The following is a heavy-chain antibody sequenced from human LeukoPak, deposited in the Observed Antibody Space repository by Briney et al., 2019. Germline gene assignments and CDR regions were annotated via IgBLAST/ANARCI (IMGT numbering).Heavy chain of an antibody. J-gene: IGHJ6*02. CDR3: AIQVYGSPLHYGMDV. V-gene: IGHV5-51*01. CDR1: GYSFTSYW. Sequence: GESLKISCKGSGYSFTSYWIGWVRQMPGKGLEWMGIIYPGDSDTRYSPSFQGQVTISADKSISTAYLQWSSLKASDTAMYYCAIQVYGSPLHYGMDVWGQGTTVTVSS. CDR2: IYPGDSDT. D-gene: IGHD3-10*01.